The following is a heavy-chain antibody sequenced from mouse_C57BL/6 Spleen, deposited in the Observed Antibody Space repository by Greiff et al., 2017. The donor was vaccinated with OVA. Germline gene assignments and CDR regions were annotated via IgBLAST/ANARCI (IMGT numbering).Heavy chain of an antibody. V-gene: IGHV1-54*01. CDR3: ARDYYYGSHLMDY. J-gene: IGHJ4*01. Sequence: QVQLQQSGAELVRPGTSVKVSCKASGYAFTNYLIEWVKQRPGQGLEWIGVINPGSGGTNYNEKFKGKATLTADKSSSTAYMQLSSLTSEDSAVYFCARDYYYGSHLMDYWGQGTSVTVSS. D-gene: IGHD1-1*01. CDR1: GYAFTNYL. CDR2: INPGSGGT.